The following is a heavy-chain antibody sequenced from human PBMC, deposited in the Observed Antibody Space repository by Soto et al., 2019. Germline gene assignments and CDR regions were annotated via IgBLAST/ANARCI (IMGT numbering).Heavy chain of an antibody. J-gene: IGHJ6*02. Sequence: GGSLRLSCAASGSTFSSYAMSWVRQAPGKGLEWVSAISGSGGSTYYADSVKGRFTISRDNSKNTLYLQMNSLRAEEPAVYYRAKGSSSGNYGMDVWGQGTTVTVSS. V-gene: IGHV3-23*01. CDR3: AKGSSSGNYGMDV. CDR1: GSTFSSYA. D-gene: IGHD6-13*01. CDR2: ISGSGGST.